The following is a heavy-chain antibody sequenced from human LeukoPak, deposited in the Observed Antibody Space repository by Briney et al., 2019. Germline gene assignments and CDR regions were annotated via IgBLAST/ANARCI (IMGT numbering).Heavy chain of an antibody. V-gene: IGHV1-69*01. CDR2: NIPIFGTA. J-gene: IGHJ3*02. CDR3: ARGRDGYNDAFDI. CDR1: GGTFSSYA. Sequence: SSVKVSCKASGGTFSSYAISWVRQAPGQGLEWMGGNIPIFGTANYAQKFQGRVTITADESTSTAYMELSSLRSEDTAVYYCARGRDGYNDAFDIWGQGTMVTVSS. D-gene: IGHD5-24*01.